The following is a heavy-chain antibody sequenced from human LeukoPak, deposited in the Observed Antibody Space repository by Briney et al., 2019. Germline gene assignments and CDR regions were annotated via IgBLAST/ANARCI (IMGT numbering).Heavy chain of an antibody. CDR2: LSGSGDIT. CDR1: GFTFSHNA. V-gene: IGHV3-23*01. J-gene: IGHJ4*02. CDR3: AKPGAGDSSGYYLPVDY. D-gene: IGHD3-22*01. Sequence: PGGSLRLSCAASGFTFSHNAMSWVRQAPGKGLEWVSGLSGSGDITYYADSVKGRFTISRDNSKNTLYLQMNSLRAEDTAVYYCAKPGAGDSSGYYLPVDYWGQGTLVTVSS.